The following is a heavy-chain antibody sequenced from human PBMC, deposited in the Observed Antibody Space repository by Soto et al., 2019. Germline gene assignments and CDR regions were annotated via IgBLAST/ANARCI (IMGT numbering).Heavy chain of an antibody. Sequence: QVQLVQSGAEVKKPGASVKVSCKTSGYTFTNFGLRWVRQAPGQGLEWMGWISAYNGNTNYAQNFQGRVTMTTDTSKSTAYMELRSRRSDDTAVYYCARGGTPIDSWGQGTLVTVSS. V-gene: IGHV1-18*01. CDR2: ISAYNGNT. J-gene: IGHJ4*02. D-gene: IGHD3-16*01. CDR1: GYTFTNFG. CDR3: ARGGTPIDS.